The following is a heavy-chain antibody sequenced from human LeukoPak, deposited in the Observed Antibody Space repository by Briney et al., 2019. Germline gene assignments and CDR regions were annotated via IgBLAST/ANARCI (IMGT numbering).Heavy chain of an antibody. CDR1: GGSFSGYY. V-gene: IGHV4-34*01. Sequence: SETLSLTCAVYGGSFSGYYWVWIRQPPGKGLEWIGEINQSGSTNYNPSLKSRVTISVDTSKNQFSLKLSSVTAADTAVYYCARGHARDGYKLYYYYGMDVWGQGTTVTVSS. CDR3: ARGHARDGYKLYYYYGMDV. J-gene: IGHJ6*02. CDR2: INQSGST. D-gene: IGHD5-24*01.